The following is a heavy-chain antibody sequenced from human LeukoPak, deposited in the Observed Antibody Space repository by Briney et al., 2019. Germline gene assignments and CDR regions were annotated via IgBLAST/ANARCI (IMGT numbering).Heavy chain of an antibody. CDR1: GYTFTGYY. CDR2: INPNSGGT. J-gene: IGHJ3*02. Sequence: GASVKVSCKASGYTFTGYYMHWVRQAPGQGLEWMGWINPNSGGTNYAQKFQGRVTMTRDTSISTAYMELSRLRSDDTAVYYCARVAFDWLLSYAFDIWGQGTMVTVSS. V-gene: IGHV1-2*02. CDR3: ARVAFDWLLSYAFDI. D-gene: IGHD3-9*01.